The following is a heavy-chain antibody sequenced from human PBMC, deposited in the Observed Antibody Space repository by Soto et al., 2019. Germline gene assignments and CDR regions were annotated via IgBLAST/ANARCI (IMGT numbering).Heavy chain of an antibody. V-gene: IGHV4-39*01. CDR2: IYYSGST. D-gene: IGHD3-10*01. J-gene: IGHJ4*02. CDR1: GGSISSSSYY. Sequence: SETLSLTCTVSGGSISSSSYYWGWIRQPPGKGLEWIGSIYYSGSTYYNPSLKSRVTISVDTSKNQFSLKLSSVTAADTAVYYCARSPVRGVIAYYFDYWGQGTLVTVSS. CDR3: ARSPVRGVIAYYFDY.